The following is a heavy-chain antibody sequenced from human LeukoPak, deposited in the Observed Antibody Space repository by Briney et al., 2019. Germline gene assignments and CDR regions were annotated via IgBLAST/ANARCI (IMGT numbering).Heavy chain of an antibody. D-gene: IGHD4-11*01. CDR2: IYTSGST. V-gene: IGHV4-61*02. J-gene: IGHJ4*02. Sequence: SETLSLTCTVSGGSISSGSYYWSWIRQPAGKGLECIGRIYTSGSTNYNPSLKSRVTISVDTSKNQFSLRLSSVTAADTAVYYCARALPLQYLDYWGQGTLVTVSS. CDR3: ARALPLQYLDY. CDR1: GGSISSGSYY.